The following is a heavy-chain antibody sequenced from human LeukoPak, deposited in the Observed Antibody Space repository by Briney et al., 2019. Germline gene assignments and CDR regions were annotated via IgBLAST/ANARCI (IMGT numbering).Heavy chain of an antibody. J-gene: IGHJ4*02. Sequence: GGSLRLSCEASGFTLSSYAMSWVRQAPGKGLEWVSAISVSGNTYHADSVKGRFTISRDSSKNTLYLQMYRLRAEDAAVYYCAKAPVTTCSGAYCYPFDYWGQGTLVTVSS. V-gene: IGHV3-23*01. CDR2: ISVSGNT. CDR1: GFTLSSYA. D-gene: IGHD2-21*01. CDR3: AKAPVTTCSGAYCYPFDY.